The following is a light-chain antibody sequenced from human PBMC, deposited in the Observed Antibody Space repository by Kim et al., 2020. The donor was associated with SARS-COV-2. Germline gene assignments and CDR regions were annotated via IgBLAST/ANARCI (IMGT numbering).Light chain of an antibody. CDR2: DVS. CDR3: SSYTSSSTPVV. V-gene: IGLV2-14*03. J-gene: IGLJ2*01. Sequence: SITITCSGTSSGVGGYNYDSWYQQHPGKTPKLMIYDVSNRPSGVSNRFSGSKSGNTASLTISGLQAEDEADYYCSSYTSSSTPVVFGGGTQLTVL. CDR1: SSGVGGYNY.